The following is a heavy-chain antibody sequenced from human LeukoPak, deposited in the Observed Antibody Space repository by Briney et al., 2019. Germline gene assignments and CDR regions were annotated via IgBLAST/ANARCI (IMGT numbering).Heavy chain of an antibody. CDR3: ARDPSLRISLYY. CDR1: GFTFTHYG. V-gene: IGHV3-33*01. D-gene: IGHD2/OR15-2a*01. CDR2: IWHDGAQK. J-gene: IGHJ4*02. Sequence: PGGSLRLSCAASGFTFTHYGMPWVCQAPGKGLEWVAVIWHDGAQKYYADSVKGRFTISRDNTKNTLYLQMNSLRVDDTAVDYCARDPSLRISLYYWGQGTLVTVSS.